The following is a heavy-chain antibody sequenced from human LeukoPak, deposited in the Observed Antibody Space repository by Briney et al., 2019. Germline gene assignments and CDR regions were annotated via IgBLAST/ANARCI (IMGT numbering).Heavy chain of an antibody. D-gene: IGHD6-13*01. J-gene: IGHJ2*01. Sequence: SETLSLTCTVSGGSISSYYWSWIRQPAGKGLEWIGRIYTSGSTNYNPSLKSRVTMSVDTSKNQFSLKVSSVTAADTAVYYCARDLSSSSWYGDWYFDLWGRGTLVTVSS. CDR1: GGSISSYY. V-gene: IGHV4-4*07. CDR3: ARDLSSSSWYGDWYFDL. CDR2: IYTSGST.